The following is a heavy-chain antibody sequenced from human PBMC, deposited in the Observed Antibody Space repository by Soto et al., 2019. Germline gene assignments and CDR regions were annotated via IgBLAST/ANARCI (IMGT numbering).Heavy chain of an antibody. CDR2: ISGSDGTT. CDR3: AKDRGVTSYYYYGMDV. CDR1: GITLSNYA. Sequence: GGSLRLSCAVSGITLSNYAMSWVRQTPGKGLEWVSTISGSDGTTYYADSVKGRFTISRDNSKNTLYLQMHSLRAEDTAVYYCAKDRGVTSYYYYGMDVWGQGTTVTVSS. D-gene: IGHD4-17*01. V-gene: IGHV3-23*01. J-gene: IGHJ6*02.